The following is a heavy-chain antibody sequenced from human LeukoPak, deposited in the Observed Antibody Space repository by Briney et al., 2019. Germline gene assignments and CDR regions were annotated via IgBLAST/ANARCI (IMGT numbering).Heavy chain of an antibody. D-gene: IGHD6-19*01. CDR1: GGTISSIY. CDR3: ARWYYSGWAFDY. Sequence: SETLSLTRTVSGGTISSIYWNWIRQPPGKGLEWIRYIHDSGSTKSQTFLKSGAATSVDTSKNQCALKLSSVTAADTAVYYCARWYYSGWAFDYWGQGTLVTVSS. CDR2: IHDSGST. J-gene: IGHJ4*02. V-gene: IGHV4-59*08.